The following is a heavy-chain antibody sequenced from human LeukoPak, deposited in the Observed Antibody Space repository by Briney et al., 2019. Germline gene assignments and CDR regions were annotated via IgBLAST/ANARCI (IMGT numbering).Heavy chain of an antibody. CDR3: ARDLRGETWIQLWGDYYFDY. CDR1: GFTFSTYA. J-gene: IGHJ4*02. CDR2: ISGGGGST. Sequence: GGSLRLSCAASGFTFSTYAMSWVRQAPGKGLEWVSAISGGGGSTHYADSVKGRFTISRDNAKNSLYLQMNSLRAEDTAVYYCARDLRGETWIQLWGDYYFDYWGQGTLVTVSS. D-gene: IGHD5-18*01. V-gene: IGHV3-23*01.